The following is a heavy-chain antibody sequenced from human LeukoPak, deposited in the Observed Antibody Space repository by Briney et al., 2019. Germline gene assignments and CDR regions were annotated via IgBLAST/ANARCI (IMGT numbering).Heavy chain of an antibody. CDR1: GFTFSSYS. V-gene: IGHV3-21*01. J-gene: IGHJ4*02. CDR2: ISSSSSYI. D-gene: IGHD6-19*01. CDR3: ARRHIAVAGPLDS. Sequence: PGGSLRLSCAASGFTFSSYSMNWVRQAPGKGLEWVSSISSSSSYIYYADSLKGRFTISRDNAKNSLYLQMNSLRAEDTAVYYCARRHIAVAGPLDSWGQGTLVTVSS.